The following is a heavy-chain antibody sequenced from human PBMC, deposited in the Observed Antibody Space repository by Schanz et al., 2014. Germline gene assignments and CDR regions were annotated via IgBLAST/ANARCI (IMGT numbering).Heavy chain of an antibody. CDR3: ARGRVLES. V-gene: IGHV3-48*04. D-gene: IGHD1-1*01. J-gene: IGHJ5*02. Sequence: EVQLLESGGGLVQPGGSLKLSCAASGLIFSNYVMSWVRQAPGKGLEWVSVISWNSGTIGYADSVKGRFTISRDNAKNSLYLLMNSLRAEDTAVYYCARGRVLESWGQGTLVTVSS. CDR2: ISWNSGTI. CDR1: GLIFSNYV.